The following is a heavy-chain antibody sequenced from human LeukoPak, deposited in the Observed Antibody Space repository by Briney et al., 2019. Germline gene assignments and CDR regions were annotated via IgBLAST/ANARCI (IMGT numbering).Heavy chain of an antibody. D-gene: IGHD6-19*01. CDR3: AREHTVAGKYYFDY. CDR1: GFTVSSNY. Sequence: SGGSLRLSCAASGFTVSSNYMSWVRQAPGKGLEWVSVIYSGGSTYYADSVKGRFTISRDNSKNTLYLQMNSLRAEDTAVYYCAREHTVAGKYYFDYWGQGTLVTVSS. CDR2: IYSGGST. V-gene: IGHV3-53*01. J-gene: IGHJ4*02.